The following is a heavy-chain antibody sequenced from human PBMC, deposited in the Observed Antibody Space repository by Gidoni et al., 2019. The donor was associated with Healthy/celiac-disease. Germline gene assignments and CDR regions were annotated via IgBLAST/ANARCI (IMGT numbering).Heavy chain of an antibody. CDR2: IYWDDDK. D-gene: IGHD4-4*01. CDR1: GFSLSTSGVG. Sequence: QITLKESGPTLVKPTQTLTLTCTFSGFSLSTSGVGVGWIRQPPGKALEWLALIYWDDDKRYSPSLKSRLTITKDTSKNQVVLTMTNMDPVDTATYYCAHRRQDSNYLENWFDPWGQGTLVTVSS. J-gene: IGHJ5*02. V-gene: IGHV2-5*02. CDR3: AHRRQDSNYLENWFDP.